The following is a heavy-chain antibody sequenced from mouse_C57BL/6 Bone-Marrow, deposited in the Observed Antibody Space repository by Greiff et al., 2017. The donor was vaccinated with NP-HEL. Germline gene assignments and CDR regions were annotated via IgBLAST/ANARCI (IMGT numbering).Heavy chain of an antibody. CDR2: IHPSSIDP. V-gene: IGHV1-74*01. Sequence: VQLQQPGAELVKPFASVPVSFPASGYTFTSYCMHWVTQRPGQGLEWIGSIHPSSIDPNYNQKFKGKATLTVDKSSSTAYMQLSSLTSEDSAVYYCAIYYDYSWYFDVWGTGTTVTVSS. D-gene: IGHD2-4*01. J-gene: IGHJ1*03. CDR3: AIYYDYSWYFDV. CDR1: GYTFTSYC.